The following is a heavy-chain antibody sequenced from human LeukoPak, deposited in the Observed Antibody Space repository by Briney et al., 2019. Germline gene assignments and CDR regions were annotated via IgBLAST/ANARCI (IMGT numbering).Heavy chain of an antibody. D-gene: IGHD6-19*01. Sequence: PGGSLRLSCAASGFTFSSYSMNWVRQAPGKGLEWVSYISSSSSTIYYADSVKGRFTISRDNAKNSLYLQMNSLRAEDTAVYYCARGPPTSIAVAGTDYWGQGTLVTVSS. V-gene: IGHV3-48*01. CDR1: GFTFSSYS. J-gene: IGHJ4*02. CDR2: ISSSSSTI. CDR3: ARGPPTSIAVAGTDY.